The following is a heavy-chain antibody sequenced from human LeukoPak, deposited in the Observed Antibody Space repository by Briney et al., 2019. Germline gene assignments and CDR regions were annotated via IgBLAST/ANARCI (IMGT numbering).Heavy chain of an antibody. V-gene: IGHV4-39*02. J-gene: IGHJ3*02. CDR1: GGSISRSSYY. CDR3: ARDSGHFDI. D-gene: IGHD3-10*01. CDR2: IFYSGTA. Sequence: SETLSLTCTVSGGSISRSSYYWGWIRQPPGKGLEWIGSIFYSGTAYYNSSLKSRVTVAVDTSKNQFSLKLSSVTAADTAVYYCARDSGHFDIWGQGTMVTVSS.